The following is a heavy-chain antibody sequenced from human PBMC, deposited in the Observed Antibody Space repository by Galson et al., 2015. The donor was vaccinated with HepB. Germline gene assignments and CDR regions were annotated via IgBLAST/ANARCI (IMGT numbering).Heavy chain of an antibody. CDR1: GFAFSSYF. V-gene: IGHV3-23*01. Sequence: SLRLSCAASGFAFSSYFMSWVRQAPGKGLEWVSTISGGGGTTYYADSVKGRFTISKDISEKTVYLQMNSLRVEDTAIYYCAKIKGWNDVFYFDYWGQGALVTVSS. J-gene: IGHJ4*02. CDR2: ISGGGGTT. CDR3: AKIKGWNDVFYFDY. D-gene: IGHD1-1*01.